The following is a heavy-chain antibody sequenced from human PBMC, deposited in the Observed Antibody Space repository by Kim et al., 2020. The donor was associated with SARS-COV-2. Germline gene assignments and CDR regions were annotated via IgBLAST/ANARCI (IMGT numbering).Heavy chain of an antibody. Sequence: ASVKVSCKASGYTFINYVMHWARQAPGQRLEWMGLISIGHDDTKYSQKFRGRVTITRDTTASTAYMELSSLRSEDTAVYYCARGSGWAFDYWGQGTLVTVAS. CDR2: ISIGHDDT. D-gene: IGHD6-19*01. CDR3: ARGSGWAFDY. V-gene: IGHV1-3*04. CDR1: GYTFINYV. J-gene: IGHJ4*02.